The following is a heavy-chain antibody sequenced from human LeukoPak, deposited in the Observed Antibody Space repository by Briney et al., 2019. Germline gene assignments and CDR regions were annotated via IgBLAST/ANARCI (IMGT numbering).Heavy chain of an antibody. V-gene: IGHV4-4*07. J-gene: IGHJ5*02. D-gene: IGHD3-10*01. CDR3: AREGTSGGLNWLDP. CDR1: GGSISSYY. CDR2: IYTSGST. Sequence: SETLSLTCTVPGGSISSYYWSWIRQPAGKGLEWIGRIYTSGSTNYNPSLKSRVTMSVDTSKNQFSLRLSSVNATDTAVYFCAREGTSGGLNWLDPWGQGTLVTVSS.